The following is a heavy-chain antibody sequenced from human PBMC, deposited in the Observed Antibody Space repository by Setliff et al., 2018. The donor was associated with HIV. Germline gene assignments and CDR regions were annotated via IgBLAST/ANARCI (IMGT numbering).Heavy chain of an antibody. D-gene: IGHD7-27*01. CDR3: ARQLSNSLDY. CDR2: ISPNNGDK. J-gene: IGHJ4*02. CDR1: GYTFTDYF. Sequence: ASVKVSCKASGYTFTDYFLHWVRQAPGQGLEWMGWISPNNGDKNIPQRFRGRVTMTRDTSISTAYLELNGLRSDDTSMYYCARQLSNSLDYWGQGTLVTSPQ. V-gene: IGHV1-2*02.